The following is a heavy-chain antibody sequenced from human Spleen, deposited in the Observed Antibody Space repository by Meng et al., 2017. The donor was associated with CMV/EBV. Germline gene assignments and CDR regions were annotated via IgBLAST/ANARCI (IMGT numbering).Heavy chain of an antibody. CDR3: ARDETSITMVRGVIDY. V-gene: IGHV3-74*01. CDR2: IKTDGSSA. D-gene: IGHD3-10*01. J-gene: IGHJ4*02. CDR1: GFIFSDYW. Sequence: GGSLRLSCAASGFIFSDYWMHWVRQAPGKGLVWVSHIKTDGSSATYADSVKGRFTISRDNAKNTLYLQMNSLRAEDTAVYYCARDETSITMVRGVIDYWGQGTLVTVSS.